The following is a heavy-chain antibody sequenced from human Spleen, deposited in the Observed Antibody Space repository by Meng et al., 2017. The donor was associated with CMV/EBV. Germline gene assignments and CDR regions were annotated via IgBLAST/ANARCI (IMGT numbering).Heavy chain of an antibody. Sequence: SCTVSGGSVSTGSYYWSWLRQPPGKGLEWIGYISYIGSTNYNPSLKSRVTISVDTSKNQFSLKLSSVTAADTAIFYCARDILERNAFDMWGQGTMVTVSS. V-gene: IGHV4-61*01. J-gene: IGHJ3*02. CDR2: ISYIGST. CDR3: ARDILERNAFDM. D-gene: IGHD1-1*01. CDR1: GGSVSTGSYY.